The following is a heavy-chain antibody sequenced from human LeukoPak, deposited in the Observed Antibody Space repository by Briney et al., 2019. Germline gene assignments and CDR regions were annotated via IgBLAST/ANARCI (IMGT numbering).Heavy chain of an antibody. Sequence: SETLSLTCAVSGGSVGSGSYYWSWIRQPPGKGLEWIGYIYYSGSTNYNPSLKSRVTISVDTSKNQVSLKLSSVTAADTAVYFCARTYNWFESWGQGTLVTVSS. J-gene: IGHJ5*01. CDR3: ARTYNWFES. V-gene: IGHV4-61*01. CDR2: IYYSGST. CDR1: GGSVGSGSYY.